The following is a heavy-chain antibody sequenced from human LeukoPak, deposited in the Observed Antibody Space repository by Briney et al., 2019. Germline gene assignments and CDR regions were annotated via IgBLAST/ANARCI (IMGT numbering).Heavy chain of an antibody. CDR2: ISWNSGSI. D-gene: IGHD3-16*02. CDR3: ARDGYLDY. CDR1: GFTFSSYS. J-gene: IGHJ4*02. Sequence: GGSLRLSCAASGFTFSSYSMNWVRQAPGKGLEWVSGISWNSGSIGYADSVKGRFTISRDNAKKSLYLQMNSVRPEDTALYYCARDGYLDYWGQGTLVTVSS. V-gene: IGHV3-9*01.